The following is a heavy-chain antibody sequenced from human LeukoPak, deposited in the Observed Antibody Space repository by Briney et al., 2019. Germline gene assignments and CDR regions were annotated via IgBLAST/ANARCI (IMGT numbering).Heavy chain of an antibody. V-gene: IGHV3-23*01. D-gene: IGHD3-10*01. Sequence: PGGSLRLSCAASGFTFSSYAVSWVRQAPGKGLEWVSAISGSGGSTYYADSVKGRLTISRDNSKNTLYLQMNSLRAEDTAVYYCAKNRGITMVRGVIDYWGQGTLVTVSS. CDR2: ISGSGGST. CDR1: GFTFSSYA. J-gene: IGHJ4*02. CDR3: AKNRGITMVRGVIDY.